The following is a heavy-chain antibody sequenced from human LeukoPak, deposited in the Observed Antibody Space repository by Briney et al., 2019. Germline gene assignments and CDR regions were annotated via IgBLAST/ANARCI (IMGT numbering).Heavy chain of an antibody. CDR3: AKGRQLNPSMNWFGP. J-gene: IGHJ5*02. CDR1: GFTFSSYA. Sequence: PGGSLRLSCAASGFTFSSYAMSWVRQAPGKGVEWGSIISGSGGSTFYADSVKGRFIISRDNSKDTLYLQMNSLRAEDTAVYYCAKGRQLNPSMNWFGPWGQGTQVTVSS. CDR2: ISGSGGST. V-gene: IGHV3-23*01. D-gene: IGHD5-18*01.